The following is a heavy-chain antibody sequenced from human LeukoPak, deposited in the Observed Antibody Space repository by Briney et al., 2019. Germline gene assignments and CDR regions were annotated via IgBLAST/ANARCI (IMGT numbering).Heavy chain of an antibody. J-gene: IGHJ3*02. V-gene: IGHV4-39*01. D-gene: IGHD3-10*01. CDR3: ARRGTGNAFDI. CDR1: GGSINSSNYL. Sequence: SETLSLTCIVFGGSINSSNYLWGWVRQPPGKGLEWNGSIHYSGSTYYNPSLKSRVTISVDTSKNHFSLKVTSVTAADTAVYYCARRGTGNAFDIWGQGTMVTVSS. CDR2: IHYSGST.